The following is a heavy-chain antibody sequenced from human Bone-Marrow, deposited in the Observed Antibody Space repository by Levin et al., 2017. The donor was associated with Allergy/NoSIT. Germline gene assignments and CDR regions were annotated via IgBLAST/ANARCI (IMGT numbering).Heavy chain of an antibody. J-gene: IGHJ4*02. CDR3: AKTIAAGEYSDYVGVDS. Sequence: GGSLRLSCAASGFTFSNFGMHWVRQAPGKGLQWVSLMSYDGSYKYYAESVKGRFTISRDNSKNTLYLQMNNLRAEDTAVYYCAKTIAAGEYSDYVGVDSWGQGTLVTVSS. CDR1: GFTFSNFG. CDR2: MSYDGSYK. V-gene: IGHV3-30*18. D-gene: IGHD6-13*01.